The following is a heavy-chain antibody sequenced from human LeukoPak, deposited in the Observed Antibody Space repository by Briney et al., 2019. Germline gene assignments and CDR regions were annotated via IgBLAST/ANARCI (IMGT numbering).Heavy chain of an antibody. Sequence: PSETLSLTCTVSGGSISGYYWSWIRQPPGKGLEWIGYIYYSGSTHYNPSLKSRVTISVDTSKNQFSLKLSSVTAADTAVYYCARASSSWYAGVFDTWGQGTMVTVSS. J-gene: IGHJ3*02. D-gene: IGHD6-13*01. CDR1: GGSISGYY. CDR2: IYYSGST. V-gene: IGHV4-59*01. CDR3: ARASSSWYAGVFDT.